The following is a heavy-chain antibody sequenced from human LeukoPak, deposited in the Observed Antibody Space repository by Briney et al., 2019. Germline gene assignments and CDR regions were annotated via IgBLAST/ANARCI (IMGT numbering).Heavy chain of an antibody. V-gene: IGHV1-69*04. Sequence: GASVKVSCKASGGTFSSYAISWVRQAPGRGLEWMGRIIPILGIANYAQKFQGRVTITADKSTSTAYMELSRLRSEDTAVYYCARVGPYSSSWAFDYWGQGTLVTVSS. J-gene: IGHJ4*02. CDR2: IIPILGIA. D-gene: IGHD6-13*01. CDR1: GGTFSSYA. CDR3: ARVGPYSSSWAFDY.